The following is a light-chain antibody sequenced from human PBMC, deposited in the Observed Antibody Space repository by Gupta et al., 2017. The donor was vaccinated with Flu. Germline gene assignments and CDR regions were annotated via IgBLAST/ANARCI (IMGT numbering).Light chain of an antibody. CDR1: EIINTY. V-gene: IGKV1-39*01. Sequence: GDRVTITCRTSEIINTYLNWYQQKPGKAPKLLIYVASHLQSGVPPRFSGSGSGTDFTLTISNIQLEDFATYYCQQSQSSWLTFGGGTKVEI. J-gene: IGKJ4*01. CDR3: QQSQSSWLT. CDR2: VAS.